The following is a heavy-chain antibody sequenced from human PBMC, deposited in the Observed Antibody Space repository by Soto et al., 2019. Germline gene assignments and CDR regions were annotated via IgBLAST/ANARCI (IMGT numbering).Heavy chain of an antibody. Sequence: GRRRIPLGVPGLGLGLYELGWVRQAPGKGLEWLSYITTSGDTIYYADSVKGRFTISRDNARNSLYLQMNSLRVEDTAVYYCTRDGYGAPYVYYGMNVWGQGTTVT. CDR2: ITTSGDTI. V-gene: IGHV3-48*03. CDR3: TRDGYGAPYVYYGMNV. J-gene: IGHJ6*02. CDR1: GLGLGLYE. D-gene: IGHD4-17*01.